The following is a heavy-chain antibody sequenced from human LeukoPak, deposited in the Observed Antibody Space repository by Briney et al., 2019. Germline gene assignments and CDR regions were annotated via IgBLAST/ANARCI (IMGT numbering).Heavy chain of an antibody. V-gene: IGHV4-59*06. CDR1: GGSISSYY. J-gene: IGHJ4*02. CDR3: AAFWSGYSRVYYFDY. D-gene: IGHD3-3*01. Sequence: PSETLSLTCTVSGGSISSYYWSWIRQPPGKGLEWIGYIYYSGSTYYNPSLKSRVTISVDTSKNQFSLKLSSVTAADTAVYYCAAFWSGYSRVYYFDYWGQGTLVTVSS. CDR2: IYYSGST.